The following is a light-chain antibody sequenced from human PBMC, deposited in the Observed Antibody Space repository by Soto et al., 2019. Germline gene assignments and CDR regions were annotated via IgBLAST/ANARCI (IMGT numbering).Light chain of an antibody. CDR3: CSYAGGNTSV. Sequence: QSALTRPASVSGSPGQSITISCAGTTTDVATYDLVSWYQHHPGTAPKAILYEVTKLPSGVSNRFSGSKSGNTASLTISGLQPEDEADSCCCSYAGGNTSVFGGGTKLTVL. CDR2: EVT. J-gene: IGLJ2*01. V-gene: IGLV2-23*02. CDR1: TTDVATYDL.